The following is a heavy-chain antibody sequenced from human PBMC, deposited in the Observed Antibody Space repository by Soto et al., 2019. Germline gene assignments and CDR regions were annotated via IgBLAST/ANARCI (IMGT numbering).Heavy chain of an antibody. D-gene: IGHD2-15*01. CDR2: MNPDGSAI. V-gene: IGHV3-74*01. J-gene: IGHJ3*01. Sequence: GGSLRLSCVVSGFTFSSSWMHWVRQGPGKGLVWVSRMNPDGSAINYADSVKGRFTTSRDNSKNTLYLQMNSLRAEDTAVYYCARPYGGKIGDALDLWGQGTTVTVSS. CDR1: GFTFSSSW. CDR3: ARPYGGKIGDALDL.